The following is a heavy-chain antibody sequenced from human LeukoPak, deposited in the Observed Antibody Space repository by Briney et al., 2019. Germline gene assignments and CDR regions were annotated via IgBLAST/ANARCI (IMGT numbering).Heavy chain of an antibody. V-gene: IGHV3-30*18. CDR2: ISDDGRSK. CDR1: GFSFISYG. D-gene: IGHD4-17*01. J-gene: IGHJ4*02. CDR3: AKRSSDYGDYVSYFDY. Sequence: PGGSLRLSCAASGFSFISYGKHWVRQAPGKGLEWVGVISDDGRSKDYADSVKGRFTISRDNSKDTLYLQMNSLRDEDTAVYYCAKRSSDYGDYVSYFDYWGQGTLVTVSS.